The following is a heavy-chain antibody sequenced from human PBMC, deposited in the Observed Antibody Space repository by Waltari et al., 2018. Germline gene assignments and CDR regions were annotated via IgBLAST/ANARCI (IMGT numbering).Heavy chain of an antibody. CDR2: ISISGGKM. CDR3: AKEIRPNDY. J-gene: IGHJ4*02. Sequence: EVQLLESGGGLVQPEGSLRLSCVVSGLTFSTSAMSWVRQAPGKGLEWVSSISISGGKMYYGDSVRGRFTISRDNSKNALYLQMNSLRAEDTAVYYCAKEIRPNDYWGQGTLVTVSS. CDR1: GLTFSTSA. V-gene: IGHV3-23*01.